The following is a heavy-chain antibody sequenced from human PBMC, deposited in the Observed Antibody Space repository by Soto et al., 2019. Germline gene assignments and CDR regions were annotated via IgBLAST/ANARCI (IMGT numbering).Heavy chain of an antibody. D-gene: IGHD3-16*01. CDR3: AREGAVTFPYYYYGMDV. Sequence: SETLSLTCTVSGGSISSGGYYWSWIRQHPGKGLEWIGYIYYSGSTYYNPSLKSRVTISVDTSKNQFSLKLSSVTAADTAVYYCAREGAVTFPYYYYGMDVWGQGTTVTVPS. V-gene: IGHV4-31*03. CDR2: IYYSGST. CDR1: GGSISSGGYY. J-gene: IGHJ6*02.